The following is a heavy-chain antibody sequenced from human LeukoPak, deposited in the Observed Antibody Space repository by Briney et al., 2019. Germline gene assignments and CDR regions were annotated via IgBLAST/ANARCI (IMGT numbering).Heavy chain of an antibody. D-gene: IGHD1-7*01. CDR3: ARDNGNYLDAFDI. CDR2: ISSSSSYI. CDR1: GFTFSRHS. Sequence: GGSLRLSCAASGFTFSRHSINWVRQAPGKGLEWVSSISSSSSYIYYADSVKGRFTISRGNAKNSLYLQMNSLRAEDTAVYYCARDNGNYLDAFDIWGQGTMVTVSS. J-gene: IGHJ3*02. V-gene: IGHV3-21*01.